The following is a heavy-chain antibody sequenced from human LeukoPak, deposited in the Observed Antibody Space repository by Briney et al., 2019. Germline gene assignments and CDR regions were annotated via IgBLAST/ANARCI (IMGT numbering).Heavy chain of an antibody. CDR2: VFDSGST. J-gene: IGHJ3*02. CDR3: ARPRYDFWSGYSAFDI. V-gene: IGHV4-59*08. D-gene: IGHD3-3*01. Sequence: MASETLSLTCSVSGASFSTNYWSWIRQPPGRGLEWIGYVFDSGSTYYNPSLKSRVTISVDTSKNQFSLKLSSVTAADTAVYYCARPRYDFWSGYSAFDIWGQGTMVTVSS. CDR1: GASFSTNY.